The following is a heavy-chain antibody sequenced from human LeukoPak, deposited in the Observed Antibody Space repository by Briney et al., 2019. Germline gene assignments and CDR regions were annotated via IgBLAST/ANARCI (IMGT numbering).Heavy chain of an antibody. CDR1: GFTFRDAA. Sequence: GGSLRLSCAVSGFTFRDAAMTWVRQAPGKGLEWVSTTSDSAGSTLYADSVKGRFTISRDNSKNTLYLQMTSLRAEDTALYFCAKLGCSHTPCYANWWGPGTLVTVSS. J-gene: IGHJ4*02. CDR2: TSDSAGST. V-gene: IGHV3-23*01. CDR3: AKLGCSHTPCYANW. D-gene: IGHD2-2*01.